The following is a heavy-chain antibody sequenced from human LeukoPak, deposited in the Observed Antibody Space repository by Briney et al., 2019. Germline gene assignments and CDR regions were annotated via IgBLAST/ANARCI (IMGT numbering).Heavy chain of an antibody. CDR2: IYYSGST. J-gene: IGHJ6*03. CDR1: GGSISSYY. Sequence: SETLSLTYTVSGGSISSYYTSWIRQPPGKGLECIGYIYYSGSTNYNPSLKSRVTISVDTSKNQFSLKLSSVTAADTAVYYCARESRFLEHYMDVWGKGTTVTVSS. V-gene: IGHV4-59*01. CDR3: ARESRFLEHYMDV. D-gene: IGHD3-3*01.